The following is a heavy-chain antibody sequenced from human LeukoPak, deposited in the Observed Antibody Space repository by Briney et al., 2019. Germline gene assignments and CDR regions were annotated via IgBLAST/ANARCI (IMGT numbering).Heavy chain of an antibody. CDR1: GFTFSSYW. J-gene: IGHJ5*02. Sequence: GGPLRLSCAASGFTFSSYWMSWVRQAPGKGLEGVANIKQDGSEKDYVDSVKGRFTISRDNAKNSLYLQMNSLRAEDTAVYYCARQGGYGYAHHRNWFDPWGQGTLVTVSS. V-gene: IGHV3-7*01. CDR3: ARQGGYGYAHHRNWFDP. CDR2: IKQDGSEK. D-gene: IGHD5-18*01.